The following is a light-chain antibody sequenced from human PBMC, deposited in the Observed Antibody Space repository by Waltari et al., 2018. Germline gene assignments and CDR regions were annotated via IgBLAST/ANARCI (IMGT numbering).Light chain of an antibody. Sequence: DIQMTQSPSSLSASVGDRVTITCRASQSISSYLNWYQQKPGKAPKLLIYAASSLQSGVPSRFSGSGSGTEFTLTISSLQPEDFATYYCQQSDSTPLTFGPGTKVDIK. V-gene: IGKV1-39*01. CDR1: QSISSY. J-gene: IGKJ3*01. CDR2: AAS. CDR3: QQSDSTPLT.